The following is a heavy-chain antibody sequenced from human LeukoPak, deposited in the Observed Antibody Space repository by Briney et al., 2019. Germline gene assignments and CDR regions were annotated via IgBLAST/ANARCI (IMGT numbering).Heavy chain of an antibody. D-gene: IGHD2-15*01. V-gene: IGHV4-39*07. J-gene: IGHJ3*02. CDR2: IYYSGST. Sequence: PSETLSLICTVSGGSISSSSYYWGWIRQPPGKGLEWIGSIYYSGSTYYNPSLKSRVTISVDTSKNQFSLKLSSVTAADTAVYYCARANPLVVVAATYAFDIWGQGTMVTVSS. CDR1: GGSISSSSYY. CDR3: ARANPLVVVAATYAFDI.